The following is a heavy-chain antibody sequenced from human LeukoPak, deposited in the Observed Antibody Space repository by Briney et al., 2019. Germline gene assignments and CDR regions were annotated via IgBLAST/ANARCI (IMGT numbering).Heavy chain of an antibody. CDR3: ARAGLDYDSSGYYFY. Sequence: GASVKVSCKASGYTFTSYYMHWVRQAPGQGLEWMGIINPSGGSTSYAQKFQGRVTMTRDTSTSTVYMELSSLRSEDTAVYYCARAGLDYDSSGYYFYWGQGTLVTVSS. J-gene: IGHJ4*02. CDR1: GYTFTSYY. V-gene: IGHV1-46*01. CDR2: INPSGGST. D-gene: IGHD3-22*01.